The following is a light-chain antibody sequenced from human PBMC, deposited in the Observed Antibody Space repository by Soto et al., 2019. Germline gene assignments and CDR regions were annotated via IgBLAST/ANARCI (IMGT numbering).Light chain of an antibody. CDR1: SSDNGGYNY. V-gene: IGLV2-14*01. CDR2: DVS. J-gene: IGLJ1*01. Sequence: QSVLTQPASVSGSPGQSITISCTGTSSDNGGYNYVSWYQQHPGKAPKLMIYDVSNRPSGVSNRFSGSKSGNTASLTISGLQAEDEADYYCSSDTSSSTLDVFGTG. CDR3: SSDTSSSTLDV.